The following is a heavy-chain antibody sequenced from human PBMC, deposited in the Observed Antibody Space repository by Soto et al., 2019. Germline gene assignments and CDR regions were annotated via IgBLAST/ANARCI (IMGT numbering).Heavy chain of an antibody. CDR1: GFIFTSYG. CDR2: TANDGSAQ. V-gene: IGHV3-30*18. Sequence: QVQLVESGGGVVQPGGSLRLSCAASGFIFTSYGMQWVRQFPGEGLEWVATTANDGSAQYYADSVKGRFTISRDNSKNTLFLQMDSLRPEDRGVYYCAKSTGGSSWYPPDHWGQGTLVTVSS. D-gene: IGHD6-13*01. J-gene: IGHJ4*02. CDR3: AKSTGGSSWYPPDH.